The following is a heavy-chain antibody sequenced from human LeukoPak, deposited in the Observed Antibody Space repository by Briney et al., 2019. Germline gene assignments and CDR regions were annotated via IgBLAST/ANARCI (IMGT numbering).Heavy chain of an antibody. Sequence: SETLSLTCTVSGDSISSGSYYWRWIRQPAGTGLEWIGRIYTSGSTKYNPSLKSRVTISVDTSKNQFSLKLSSVTAADTAVYYCAREDSSSWYTRFDYWGQGTLVTVSS. J-gene: IGHJ4*02. V-gene: IGHV4-61*02. CDR2: IYTSGST. D-gene: IGHD6-13*01. CDR1: GDSISSGSYY. CDR3: AREDSSSWYTRFDY.